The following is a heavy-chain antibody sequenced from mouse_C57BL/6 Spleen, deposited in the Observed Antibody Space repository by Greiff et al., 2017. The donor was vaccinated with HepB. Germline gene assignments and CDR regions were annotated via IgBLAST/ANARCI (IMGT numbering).Heavy chain of an antibody. J-gene: IGHJ3*01. CDR1: GYTFTSYW. Sequence: QVQLQQPGAELVRPGSSVKLSCKASGYTFTSYWMHWVKQRPIQGLEWIGNIDPSDSETHYNQKFKDKATLTVDKSSSTAYMQLSSLTSEDSAVYYCAREEDSSGTEWFAYWGQGTLVTVSA. CDR2: IDPSDSET. V-gene: IGHV1-52*01. D-gene: IGHD3-2*02. CDR3: AREEDSSGTEWFAY.